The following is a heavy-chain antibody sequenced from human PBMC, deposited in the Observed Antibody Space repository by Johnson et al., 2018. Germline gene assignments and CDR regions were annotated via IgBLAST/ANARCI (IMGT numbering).Heavy chain of an antibody. D-gene: IGHD3-22*01. CDR3: ASRGSSIGYYGHAFDI. Sequence: QVQLQESGPGLVKPSGTLSLTCDVSGGSISSTKWWSWVRQPPGKGLEGIGEIYHSGSTNYNPSLKSRVTISVDMSKNQFSLKLTSVTAADTAVYYWASRGSSIGYYGHAFDIWGQGKMVAVSS. J-gene: IGHJ3*02. CDR1: GGSISSTKW. V-gene: IGHV4-4*02. CDR2: IYHSGST.